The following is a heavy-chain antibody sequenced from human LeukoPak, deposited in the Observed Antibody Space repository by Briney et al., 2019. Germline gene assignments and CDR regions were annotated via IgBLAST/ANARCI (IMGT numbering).Heavy chain of an antibody. V-gene: IGHV4-34*01. CDR3: ARGSSDYYDSSGYLGY. J-gene: IGHJ4*02. CDR1: GGSFSGYY. D-gene: IGHD3-22*01. CDR2: INHSGST. Sequence: SETLSLTCAVYGGSFSGYYWSWIRQPPGKGLEWIGEINHSGSTNYNPSLKSRVTISVDTSKNQSSLKLSSVTAADTAVYYCARGSSDYYDSSGYLGYWGQGTLVTVSS.